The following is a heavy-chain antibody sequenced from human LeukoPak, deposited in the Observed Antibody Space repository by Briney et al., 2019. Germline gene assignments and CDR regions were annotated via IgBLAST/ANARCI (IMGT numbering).Heavy chain of an antibody. J-gene: IGHJ3*02. CDR1: GGSISSGGYY. CDR3: ARVRDDVYGDGFDAFDI. Sequence: PSETLSLTCAVSGGSISSGGYYWGWIRQHPGKGLEWIGYIYYSGSTYYNPSLKSRVTISVDTSKNQFSLKLSSVTAADTAVYYCARVRDDVYGDGFDAFDIWGQGTMVTVSS. D-gene: IGHD4-17*01. CDR2: IYYSGST. V-gene: IGHV4-31*11.